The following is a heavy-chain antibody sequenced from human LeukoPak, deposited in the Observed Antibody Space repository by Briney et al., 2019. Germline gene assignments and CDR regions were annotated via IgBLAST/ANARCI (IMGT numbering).Heavy chain of an antibody. CDR1: GFTFSSYS. Sequence: GGSLRLSCAASGFTFSSYSMNWVRQAPGKGLEWVGRIKSNTDGGTTDYAAPVKGRFSFSRDDSKNTLYLQMNSLKTEDTAVYYCTTDPWHGMDIWGQGTTVTVSS. CDR2: IKSNTDGGTT. CDR3: TTDPWHGMDI. J-gene: IGHJ6*02. V-gene: IGHV3-15*07.